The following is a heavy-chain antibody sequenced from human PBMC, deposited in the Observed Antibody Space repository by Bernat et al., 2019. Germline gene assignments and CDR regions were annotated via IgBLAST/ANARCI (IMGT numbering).Heavy chain of an antibody. V-gene: IGHV4-30-2*01. CDR3: ARSAYGYSDFDF. Sequence: HLQLQESGSGLVKPSQTLSLTCEVSGGSVNSGTNSWSWIRQPPRKGLEWIGYMYHSGTTYYNPSLKSRVTISVDRSKNQFSLRLNSVTAADTAVYFCARSAYGYSDFDFWGQGTMVIVSS. J-gene: IGHJ3*01. D-gene: IGHD5-24*01. CDR2: MYHSGTT. CDR1: GGSVNSGTNS.